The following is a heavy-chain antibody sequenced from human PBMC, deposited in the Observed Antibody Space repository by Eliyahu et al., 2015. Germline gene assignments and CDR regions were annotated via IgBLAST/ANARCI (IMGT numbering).Heavy chain of an antibody. J-gene: IGHJ4*02. CDR3: ARATPRLWFGDR. CDR2: ISSSSSYI. V-gene: IGHV3-21*01. D-gene: IGHD3-10*01. Sequence: EVQLVESGGGLVKPGGSLXLSCAASGFTFSSYSMXWVRQAPGKGLEWVSSISSSSSYIYYADSVKGRFTISRDNAKNSLYLQMNSLRAEDTAVYYCARATPRLWFGDRWGQGTLVTVSS. CDR1: GFTFSSYS.